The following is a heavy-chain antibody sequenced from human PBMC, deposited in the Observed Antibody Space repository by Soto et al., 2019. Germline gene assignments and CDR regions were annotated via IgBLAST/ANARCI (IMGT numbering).Heavy chain of an antibody. V-gene: IGHV1-69*13. J-gene: IGHJ3*02. CDR3: AFTGYSYGYGAFDI. CDR1: GGTFSSYA. D-gene: IGHD5-18*01. Sequence: WASVKVSCKASGGTFSSYAIGWVRQAPGQGLEWMGGIIPIFGTANYAQKFQGRVTITADESTSTAYMELSSLRSEDTAVYYCAFTGYSYGYGAFDIWGQGTMVTVSS. CDR2: IIPIFGTA.